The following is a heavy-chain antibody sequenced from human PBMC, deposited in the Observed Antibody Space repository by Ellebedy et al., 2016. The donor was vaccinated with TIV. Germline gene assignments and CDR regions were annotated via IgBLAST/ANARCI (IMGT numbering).Heavy chain of an antibody. CDR1: GGSISTYY. CDR2: IYYSGYT. D-gene: IGHD3-9*01. CDR3: ARGHLRYVDRVYYYHGMDV. Sequence: MPSETLSLTCTVSGGSISTYYWSWIRQPPGQGLEWIGYIYYSGYTEYNPSLKSRVTISLDTSKDQFSLRLSSVTAADTAVYYCARGHLRYVDRVYYYHGMDVWGQGTTVTVSS. J-gene: IGHJ6*02. V-gene: IGHV4-59*08.